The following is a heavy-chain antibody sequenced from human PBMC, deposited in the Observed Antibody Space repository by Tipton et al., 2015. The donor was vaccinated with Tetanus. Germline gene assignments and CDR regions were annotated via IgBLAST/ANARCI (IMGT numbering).Heavy chain of an antibody. V-gene: IGHV4-59*01. CDR1: GGSIYNYY. D-gene: IGHD6-13*01. CDR2: ISDSGTT. Sequence: LRLSCTVSGGSIYNYYWTWVRQSPGKAPEWIGYISDSGTTNYNPSLQSRVTIIVGTSRNQFSLKVTSLTAADTAVYYCARRGGRQQMLPKYLDYWGKGTLVTVSS. J-gene: IGHJ4*02. CDR3: ARRGGRQQMLPKYLDY.